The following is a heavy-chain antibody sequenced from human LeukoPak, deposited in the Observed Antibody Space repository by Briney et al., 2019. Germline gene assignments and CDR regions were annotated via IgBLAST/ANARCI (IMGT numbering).Heavy chain of an antibody. CDR1: GFTFSNYN. V-gene: IGHV3-48*04. Sequence: PGGSLRLSCAASGFTFSNYNMNWVRQAPGKGLEWVSYISSSSSTIYYADSVKGRFTISRDNAKNSLYLQMNSLRAEDTAVYYCARGGGRWEYNWNGYYYMDVWGKGTTVTVSS. CDR2: ISSSSSTI. CDR3: ARGGGRWEYNWNGYYYMDV. J-gene: IGHJ6*03. D-gene: IGHD1-1*01.